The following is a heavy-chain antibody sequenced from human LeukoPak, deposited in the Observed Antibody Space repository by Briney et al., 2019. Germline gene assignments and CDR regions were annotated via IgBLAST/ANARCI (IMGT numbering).Heavy chain of an antibody. D-gene: IGHD6-19*01. CDR1: GGSMSTYY. Sequence: SETLSLTCTVSGGSMSTYYWSWLRQPAGKGLEWIGRSYTSGSSNYTPSLKSRVTISVDKSTNQFSLKLSSVTAADTAVYYCASRSVSGFDYWGQGTLVTVPS. CDR3: ASRSVSGFDY. V-gene: IGHV4-4*07. CDR2: SYTSGSS. J-gene: IGHJ4*02.